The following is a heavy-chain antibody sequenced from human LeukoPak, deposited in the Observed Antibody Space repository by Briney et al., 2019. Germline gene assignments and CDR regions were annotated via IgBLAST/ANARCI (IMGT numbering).Heavy chain of an antibody. V-gene: IGHV4-59*08. CDR2: IYYSGST. CDR3: ARARGYDFWSGPSGAFDY. D-gene: IGHD3-3*01. J-gene: IGHJ4*02. Sequence: SETLSLTCTVSGGSISSYYWRWIRQPPGKGLEWIGYIYYSGSTNYNPSLKSRVTIPVDTSKNQFSLKLSSVTAADTAVYYCARARGYDFWSGPSGAFDYWGQGTLVTVSS. CDR1: GGSISSYY.